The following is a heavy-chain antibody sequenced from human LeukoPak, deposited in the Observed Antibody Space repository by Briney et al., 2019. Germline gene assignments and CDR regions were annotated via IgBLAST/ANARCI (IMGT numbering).Heavy chain of an antibody. Sequence: GGSLRLSCAASGFTFSNAWMSWVRHAPGKGREWVGRIKSKTDGGTTDYAAPVKGRFTISRDDSKNTLYLQMNSLKTEDTAVYYCTTDVAAPYYDILTGYSAKDYWGQGTLVTVSS. CDR2: IKSKTDGGTT. D-gene: IGHD3-9*01. CDR1: GFTFSNAW. CDR3: TTDVAAPYYDILTGYSAKDY. V-gene: IGHV3-15*01. J-gene: IGHJ4*02.